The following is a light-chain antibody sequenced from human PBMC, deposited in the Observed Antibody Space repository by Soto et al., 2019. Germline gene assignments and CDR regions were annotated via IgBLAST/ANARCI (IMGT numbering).Light chain of an antibody. CDR2: EVS. V-gene: IGLV2-14*01. J-gene: IGLJ1*01. CDR3: SSYTSSNTYV. Sequence: QSVLPQPASVSGSPGQSITISCTGTSSDVGDYNYVSWYQQHPGKAPKLMIYEVSNRPSGVSNRFSGSKSGNTASLTISGLRAEDEADYYCSSYTSSNTYVFGTGTKVTVL. CDR1: SSDVGDYNY.